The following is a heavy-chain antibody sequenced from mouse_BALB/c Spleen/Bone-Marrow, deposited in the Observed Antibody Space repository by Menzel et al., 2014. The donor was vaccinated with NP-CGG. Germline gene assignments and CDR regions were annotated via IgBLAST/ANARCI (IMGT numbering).Heavy chain of an antibody. CDR2: IDPANGNT. D-gene: IGHD2-4*01. V-gene: IGHV14-3*02. CDR1: GFNIKDTY. Sequence: LQQSGAELVKPGASVKLSCTASGFNIKDTYMHWVKQRPEQGLEWIGRIDPANGNTKYDPKFQGKATITADTSSNTAYLQPSSLTSEDTAVYYCAVYDYEGFAYWGQGTLVTVSA. CDR3: AVYDYEGFAY. J-gene: IGHJ3*01.